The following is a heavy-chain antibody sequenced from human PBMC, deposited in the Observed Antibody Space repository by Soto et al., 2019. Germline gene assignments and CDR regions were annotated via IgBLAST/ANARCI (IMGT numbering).Heavy chain of an antibody. CDR3: TVATVITEGA. CDR2: TRNKANSYST. J-gene: IGHJ5*01. CDR1: GFTLSDHY. Sequence: EVQLMESGGGLLQSGGSLRLSCAASGFTLSDHYMDWVRQAPGKGLEWVGRTRNKANSYSTQYAASVKGRFTISRDDSKSSLYLQMNSLKTEDTAVYYCTVATVITEGAWGHGTLVTVYS. V-gene: IGHV3-72*01. D-gene: IGHD4-4*01.